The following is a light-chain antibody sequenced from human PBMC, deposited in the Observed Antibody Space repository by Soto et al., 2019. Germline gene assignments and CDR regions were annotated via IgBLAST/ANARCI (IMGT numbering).Light chain of an antibody. CDR1: QSVLYSSNNKNY. Sequence: DIVMTQSPDSLTVSLGVRATINCQSSQSVLYSSNNKNYLAWYQQKPRQPPKLLIYWASTRESGVPDRFSGSGSGTDFTLTISSLQAEDVAVYYCQQYYSTPLTFGGGTKVEIK. CDR2: WAS. J-gene: IGKJ4*01. V-gene: IGKV4-1*01. CDR3: QQYYSTPLT.